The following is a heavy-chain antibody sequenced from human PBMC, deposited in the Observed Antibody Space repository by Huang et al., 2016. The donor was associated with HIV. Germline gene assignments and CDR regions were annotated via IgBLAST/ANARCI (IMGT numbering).Heavy chain of an antibody. J-gene: IGHJ4*02. D-gene: IGHD6-19*01. Sequence: QLQLQESGPGLVKPSGTLSLSCTVSGASISGTSYYWGWIRQPPGKGLEWIGSIYYSGSTYYNPSLKMRGSVSVDASRNQFSLNLSSMTAADTAVYYCARHPVAGFYFDFWGQGTLVTVSS. V-gene: IGHV4-39*01. CDR3: ARHPVAGFYFDF. CDR2: IYYSGST. CDR1: GASISGTSYY.